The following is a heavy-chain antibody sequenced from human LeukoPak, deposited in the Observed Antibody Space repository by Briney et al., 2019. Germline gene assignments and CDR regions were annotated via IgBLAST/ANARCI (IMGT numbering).Heavy chain of an antibody. J-gene: IGHJ4*02. D-gene: IGHD2/OR15-2a*01. V-gene: IGHV4-34*01. Sequence: ETLSLTCAVYGGSFSGYYWSWIRQPPGKGLEWIGEINHSGSTNYNPSLKSRVTISVDTSKNQFSLKLSSVTAADTAVYYCASSKYGFDYWGQGTLVTVSS. CDR1: GGSFSGYY. CDR2: INHSGST. CDR3: ASSKYGFDY.